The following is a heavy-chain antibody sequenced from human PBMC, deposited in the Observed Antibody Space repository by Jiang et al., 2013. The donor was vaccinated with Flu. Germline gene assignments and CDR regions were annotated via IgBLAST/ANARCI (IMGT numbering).Heavy chain of an antibody. CDR1: GGSISSSSYY. Sequence: GPGLVKPSETLSLTCTVSGGSISSSSYYWGWIRQPPGKGLEWIGSIYYSGSTYYNPSLKSRVTISVDTSKNQFSLKLSSVTAADTAVYYCARDRRARAWFDPWGQGTLVTVSS. D-gene: IGHD1-26*01. CDR3: ARDRRARAWFDP. V-gene: IGHV4-39*07. CDR2: IYYSGST. J-gene: IGHJ5*02.